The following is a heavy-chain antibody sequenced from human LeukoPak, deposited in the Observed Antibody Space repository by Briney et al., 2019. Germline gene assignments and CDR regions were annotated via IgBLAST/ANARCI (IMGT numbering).Heavy chain of an antibody. V-gene: IGHV1-18*01. CDR2: ISAYNGNT. Sequence: ASVKVSCKASGYTITSYGISWVRQAPGRGLEWMGWISAYNGNTNYAQKLQGRVTMTTDTSTSTAYMELRSLRSDDTAVYYCARGGEAPDSSGWYTYYYYYYGMDVWGQGTTVTVSS. CDR3: ARGGEAPDSSGWYTYYYYYYGMDV. J-gene: IGHJ6*02. D-gene: IGHD6-19*01. CDR1: GYTITSYG.